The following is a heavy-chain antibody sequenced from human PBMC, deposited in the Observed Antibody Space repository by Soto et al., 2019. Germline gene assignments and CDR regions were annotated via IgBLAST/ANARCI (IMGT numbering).Heavy chain of an antibody. Sequence: ASVKVSCKVSGYTLTQLSMHWVRQAPGKGLEWMGGFDPEEGETIYAQKFRGRVTMTEDTSTDTAYMELSSLRSEDTAVYYCASAGPGYYYGRGMDVWGQGTTVTVSS. J-gene: IGHJ6*02. D-gene: IGHD3-22*01. CDR1: GYTLTQLS. V-gene: IGHV1-24*01. CDR3: ASAGPGYYYGRGMDV. CDR2: FDPEEGET.